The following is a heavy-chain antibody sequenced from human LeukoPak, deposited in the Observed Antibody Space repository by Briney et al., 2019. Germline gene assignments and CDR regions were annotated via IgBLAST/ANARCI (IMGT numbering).Heavy chain of an antibody. CDR1: GFTFSSYE. CDR2: INSGANTI. CDR3: ARGPSSSNLLWFDY. Sequence: GGSLRLSCAASGFTFSSYEMNWVRQAPGKWLEWVSYINSGANTIYYADSVKGRFTISRDNAKNSLYLQMNSLRAEDTAVYYCARGPSSSNLLWFDYWGQGTLVTVSS. J-gene: IGHJ4*02. D-gene: IGHD3-10*01. V-gene: IGHV3-48*03.